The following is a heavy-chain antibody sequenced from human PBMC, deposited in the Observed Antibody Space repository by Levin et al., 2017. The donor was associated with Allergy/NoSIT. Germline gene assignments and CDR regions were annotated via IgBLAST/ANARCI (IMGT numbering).Heavy chain of an antibody. D-gene: IGHD2-2*02. J-gene: IGHJ5*02. CDR3: ARDDCSSSNCYNP. Sequence: GESLKISCAASGFSFSTYTMHWVRQTPARGLEWVSSISSRGTYIYYADTVKGRFTISRDNAKNSMYLQMNSLRAEDTAVYYCARDDCSSSNCYNPWGQGTLVTVSS. CDR2: ISSRGTYI. CDR1: GFSFSTYT. V-gene: IGHV3-21*01.